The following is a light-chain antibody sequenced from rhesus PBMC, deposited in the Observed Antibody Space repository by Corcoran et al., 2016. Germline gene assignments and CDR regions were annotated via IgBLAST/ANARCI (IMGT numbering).Light chain of an antibody. V-gene: IGKV1-25*01. CDR3: QHYYSPPWT. Sequence: DIQMTQSPSSLSASVGDRVTITCRASQDITNDLAWYQQKPGESPKLLIYEASTSQSGIPSRFSGSGSGTDFTFPISSLQSADFAVYYCQHYYSPPWTFGQGTRVEIK. CDR2: EAS. J-gene: IGKJ1*01. CDR1: QDITND.